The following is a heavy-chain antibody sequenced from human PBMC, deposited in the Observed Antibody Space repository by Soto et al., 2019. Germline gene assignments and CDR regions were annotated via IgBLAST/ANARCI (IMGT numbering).Heavy chain of an antibody. CDR2: ISGSGGST. V-gene: IGHV3-23*01. CDR3: AKDRNSGSGCYWDY. Sequence: PGGSLRLSCAASGFTFSSYAMSWVRQAPGKGLEWVSGISGSGGSTYYADSVKGRFTISRDNSKNTLYLQMNSLRAEDTAVYYCAKDRNSGSGCYWDYSSQGTLDIVSS. D-gene: IGHD6-19*01. CDR1: GFTFSSYA. J-gene: IGHJ4*02.